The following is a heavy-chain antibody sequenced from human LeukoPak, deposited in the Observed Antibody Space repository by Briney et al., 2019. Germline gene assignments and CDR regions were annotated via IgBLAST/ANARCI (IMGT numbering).Heavy chain of an antibody. D-gene: IGHD4-17*01. V-gene: IGHV3-30-3*01. CDR3: ARGRLRDDAFDI. J-gene: IGHJ3*02. CDR2: ISYDGSNK. Sequence: PGGSLRLSCAASGFTFSSYAMSWVRQAPGKGLEWVAVISYDGSNKYYADSVKGRFTISRDNSKNTLYLQMNSLRAEDTAVYYCARGRLRDDAFDIWGQGTMVTVSS. CDR1: GFTFSSYA.